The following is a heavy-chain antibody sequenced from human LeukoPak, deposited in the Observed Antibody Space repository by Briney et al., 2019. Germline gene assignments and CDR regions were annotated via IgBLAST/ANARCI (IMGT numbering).Heavy chain of an antibody. D-gene: IGHD6-13*01. Sequence: PGGSLRLSCAASGFTFSSCAMAWVRQAPGKGLEWVSTISGGGGSTYYADSVKGRFTISRDNSKNTLYLQMNSLRAEDTAVYYCAKAVAGTADYWGQGTLVTVSS. CDR1: GFTFSSCA. J-gene: IGHJ4*02. CDR3: AKAVAGTADY. V-gene: IGHV3-23*01. CDR2: ISGGGGST.